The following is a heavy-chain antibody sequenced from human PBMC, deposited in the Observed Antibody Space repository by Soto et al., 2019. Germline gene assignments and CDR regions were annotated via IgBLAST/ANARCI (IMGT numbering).Heavy chain of an antibody. D-gene: IGHD5-12*01. CDR1: GYTFTSYG. V-gene: IGHV1-18*04. CDR2: ISAYNGNT. CDR3: ARDKGDIVATIFDY. J-gene: IGHJ4*02. Sequence: QVQLVQSGAEVKKPGASVKVSCKASGYTFTSYGIRWVRQAPGQGLEWMGWISAYNGNTNYAQKLHGRVTMTADTATSTAYMELRSLRSDDTAVYYCARDKGDIVATIFDYWGQGTLVTVSS.